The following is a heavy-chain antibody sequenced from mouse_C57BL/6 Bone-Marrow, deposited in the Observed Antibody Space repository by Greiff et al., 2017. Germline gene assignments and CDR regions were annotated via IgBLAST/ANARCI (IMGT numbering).Heavy chain of an antibody. J-gene: IGHJ2*01. CDR1: GYTFTDYN. V-gene: IGHV1-22*01. Sequence: EVQLQQSGPDLVKPGASVKMSCTASGYTFTDYNMHWVKQSHGKSLEWIGYINPNNGGTSYNQKFKGKATLTVNKSPSTAYMELRRLTSEDSAGDYCARRGYYGGSHFDYWGQGTTLTVSS. CDR2: INPNNGGT. CDR3: ARRGYYGGSHFDY. D-gene: IGHD1-1*01.